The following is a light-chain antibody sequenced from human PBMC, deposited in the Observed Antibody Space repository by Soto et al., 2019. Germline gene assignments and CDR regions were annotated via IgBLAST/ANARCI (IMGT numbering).Light chain of an antibody. CDR2: TAS. CDR1: QSISTY. Sequence: DIQMTQSPSSLSAFVGDRVAITCRASQSISTYLNWYQQKPEKAPTLVIYTASSLQSGVPSRFSRSGSGTDFTLTISSLQPEDFATYSCLQTYSIPLTFGGGTTVDIK. CDR3: LQTYSIPLT. V-gene: IGKV1-39*01. J-gene: IGKJ4*01.